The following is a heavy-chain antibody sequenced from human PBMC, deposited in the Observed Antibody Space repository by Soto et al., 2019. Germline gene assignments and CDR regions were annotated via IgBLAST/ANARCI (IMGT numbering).Heavy chain of an antibody. J-gene: IGHJ4*02. CDR3: ARGPH. CDR1: EFVFIGDW. CDR2: INQDGGQK. Sequence: GGSQRHSYAASEFVFIGDWMTWVRQAPGKGLEWVANINQDGGQKYYVDSVKGRFTISRDNAKNSLYLQMSSLRAEDTAVYYCARGPHWGQGTLVTVSS. V-gene: IGHV3-7*01.